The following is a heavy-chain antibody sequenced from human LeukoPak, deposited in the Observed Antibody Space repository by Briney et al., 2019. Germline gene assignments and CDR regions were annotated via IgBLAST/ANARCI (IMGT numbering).Heavy chain of an antibody. CDR1: GGSISSGDYY. V-gene: IGHV4-30-4*01. CDR3: ARLRYYHGSGTYSFDY. J-gene: IGHJ4*02. D-gene: IGHD3-10*01. Sequence: PSETLSLTCTVSGGSISSGDYYWSWIRQPPGKGLEWIGYIYYSGRTYYNPSLKTRVTISVDTSKNQFSLKLTSVTAADTAVYSCARLRYYHGSGTYSFDYWGPGTLVTVSS. CDR2: IYYSGRT.